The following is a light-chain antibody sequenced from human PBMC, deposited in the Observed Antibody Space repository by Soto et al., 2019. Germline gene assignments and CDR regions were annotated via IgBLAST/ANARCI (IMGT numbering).Light chain of an antibody. Sequence: EIVLTQSPDTLSLSPGERATLSCRASQSVIGSYLAWYQQKPGQAPRLLIYAASSRAPGIPDRFSGSGSGTDFILTISRLEPEDFVLDYCHQYGSSPNTFGQGTKLEIK. CDR3: HQYGSSPNT. V-gene: IGKV3-20*01. CDR1: QSVIGSY. J-gene: IGKJ2*01. CDR2: AAS.